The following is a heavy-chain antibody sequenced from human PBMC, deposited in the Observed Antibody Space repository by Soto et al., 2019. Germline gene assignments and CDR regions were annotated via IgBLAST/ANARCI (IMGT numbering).Heavy chain of an antibody. CDR3: ARGYYDSSGYYYGYFDY. CDR1: GGTFSSYA. V-gene: IGHV1-69*12. J-gene: IGHJ4*02. CDR2: IIPIFGTA. D-gene: IGHD3-22*01. Sequence: QVQLVQSGAEVKKPGSSVKVSCKASGGTFSSYAITWVRQAPGQGLEWLGGIIPIFGTANYAQKFQGRVTITADESTSTAYMELSSLRSEDTAVYYCARGYYDSSGYYYGYFDYWGQGTLVTVSS.